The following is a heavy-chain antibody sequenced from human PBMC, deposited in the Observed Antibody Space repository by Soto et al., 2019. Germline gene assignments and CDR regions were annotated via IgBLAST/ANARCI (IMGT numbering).Heavy chain of an antibody. CDR1: GFTFSSYA. CDR2: ISGSGGST. CDR3: SKIPPPFYGILTGYSFDY. J-gene: IGHJ4*02. V-gene: IGHV3-23*01. Sequence: EVQLLESGGGLVQPGGSLRLSCAASGFTFSSYAMSWVRQAPGKGLEWVSAISGSGGSTYYADSVKGRITISRDNSKNTLYLQMNSLRAEDTAVYYCSKIPPPFYGILTGYSFDYWGQGTLVTVSS. D-gene: IGHD3-9*01.